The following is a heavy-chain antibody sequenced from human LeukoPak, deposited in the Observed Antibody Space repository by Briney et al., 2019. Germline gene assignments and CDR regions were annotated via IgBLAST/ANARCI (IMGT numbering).Heavy chain of an antibody. CDR2: IYYSGST. J-gene: IGHJ4*02. Sequence: PSETLSLTCTVSGGSISSYYWSWIRQPPGKGLEWIGYIYYSGSTNYNPSLKSRVTISVDTSKNQFSLKLSSVTAADTAVYYCASLFYYGDNYWGQGTLVTVSS. CDR3: ASLFYYGDNY. CDR1: GGSISSYY. D-gene: IGHD4-17*01. V-gene: IGHV4-59*08.